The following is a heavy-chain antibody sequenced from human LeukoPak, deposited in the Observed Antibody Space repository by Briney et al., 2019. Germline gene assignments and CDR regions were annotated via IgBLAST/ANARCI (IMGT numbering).Heavy chain of an antibody. CDR2: ISSNGATT. V-gene: IGHV3-64D*06. D-gene: IGHD6-6*01. CDR3: VKDRSIAAPNNDFFDS. J-gene: IGHJ4*02. Sequence: GGSLRLSCSASGFTFNRFYLHWVRQAPGKGLEFVTHISSNGATTYYADFVKGRFTISRDNSKNTLYLQMSSLRADDTAVYYCVKDRSIAAPNNDFFDSWGQGALVTVSS. CDR1: GFTFNRFY.